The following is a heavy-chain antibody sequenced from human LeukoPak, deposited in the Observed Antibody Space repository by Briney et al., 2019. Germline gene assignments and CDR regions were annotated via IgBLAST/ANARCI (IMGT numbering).Heavy chain of an antibody. CDR3: VREILYCSGGSCYRGPFDN. J-gene: IGHJ4*02. V-gene: IGHV4-30-4*01. Sequence: SETLSLTCPVSNDSISSGDYYWNWIRQPPGKGLEWIGYIFHRGGTSYNPSLKSRILFSVDTSQNQFSLKLNSVTAADTAVYYCVREILYCSGGSCYRGPFDNWGQGTLVTVSA. D-gene: IGHD2-15*01. CDR1: NDSISSGDYY. CDR2: IFHRGGT.